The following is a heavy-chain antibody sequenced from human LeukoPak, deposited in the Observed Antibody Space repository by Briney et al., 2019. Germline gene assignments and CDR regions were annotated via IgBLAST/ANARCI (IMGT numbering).Heavy chain of an antibody. CDR1: GLTVSSNY. CDR2: IYSGGST. V-gene: IGHV3-53*01. J-gene: IGHJ4*02. D-gene: IGHD3-22*01. CDR3: AKDRAYYSDSSGYYLVRAYDY. Sequence: PGGSLRLSCAASGLTVSSNYIWVRQAPGKGLEWVSVIYSGGSTYYADSVKGRFTISRDNSKNTLYLQMNSLRAEDTAVYYCAKDRAYYSDSSGYYLVRAYDYWGQGTLVTVSS.